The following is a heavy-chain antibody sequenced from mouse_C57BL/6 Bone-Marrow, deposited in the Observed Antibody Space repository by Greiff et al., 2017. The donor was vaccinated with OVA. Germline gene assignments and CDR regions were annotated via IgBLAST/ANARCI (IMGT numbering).Heavy chain of an antibody. CDR1: GFTFNTYA. J-gene: IGHJ4*01. CDR3: AVLRYYYAMDY. V-gene: IGHV10-3*01. D-gene: IGHD1-1*01. CDR2: ISSKSSNYAT. Sequence: DVMLVESGGGLVQPKGSLKLSCAASGFTFNTYAMHWVRQAPGKGLEWVARISSKSSNYATYYADSVKDRFTISRDDSQSMLYLQMNNLKTEDTAMYYCAVLRYYYAMDYWGQGTSVTVSS.